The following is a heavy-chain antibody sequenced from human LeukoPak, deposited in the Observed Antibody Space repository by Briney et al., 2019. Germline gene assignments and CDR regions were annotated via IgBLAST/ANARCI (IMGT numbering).Heavy chain of an antibody. Sequence: PSETLSLTCTVSGVSISSSNHYWGWIRQPPGKRLECIGSIYYSGRTYSNPSLKSRVTISVDTSKNQFSLKLSSVTAADTAVYYCARILYSSNIDYWGQGTLVTVSS. J-gene: IGHJ4*02. CDR3: ARILYSSNIDY. CDR1: GVSISSSNHY. D-gene: IGHD6-19*01. CDR2: IYYSGRT. V-gene: IGHV4-39*07.